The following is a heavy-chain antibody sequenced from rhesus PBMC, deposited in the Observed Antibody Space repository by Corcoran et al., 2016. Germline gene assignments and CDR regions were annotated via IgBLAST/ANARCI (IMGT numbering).Heavy chain of an antibody. J-gene: IGHJ4*01. D-gene: IGHD6-13*01. V-gene: IGHV3S18*01. CDR1: GFSFSDYY. Sequence: EVQLVESGGGLAKHGGSLRLSCEASGFSFSDYYMYWVRQAPGKGLEWGSGISYTGGSTYYADSGKGRFTISRENAKNTLFLQMDSLRAEDTAVYYCARDLSYSSWSYYFDYWGQGVLVTVSS. CDR2: ISYTGGST. CDR3: ARDLSYSSWSYYFDY.